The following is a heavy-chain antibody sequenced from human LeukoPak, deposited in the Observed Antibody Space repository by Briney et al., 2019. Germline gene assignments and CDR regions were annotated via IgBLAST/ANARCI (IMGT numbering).Heavy chain of an antibody. V-gene: IGHV1-69*13. CDR1: GGTFSSYA. CDR3: ARRPGQLGDYYYYGMDV. J-gene: IGHJ6*02. D-gene: IGHD6-6*01. CDR2: IIPIFDTA. Sequence: SVKVSCKASGGTFSSYAISWVRQAPGQGLEWMGGIIPIFDTANYAQKFQGRVTITADESTSTAYMELSSLRSEDTAVYYCARRPGQLGDYYYYGMDVWGQGTTVTVSS.